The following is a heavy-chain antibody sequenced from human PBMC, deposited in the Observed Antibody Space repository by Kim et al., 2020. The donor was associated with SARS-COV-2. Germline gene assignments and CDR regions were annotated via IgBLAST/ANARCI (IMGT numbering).Heavy chain of an antibody. CDR3: TTDDYVYQLPSDNWFDP. V-gene: IGHV3-15*01. D-gene: IGHD2-2*01. J-gene: IGHJ5*02. Sequence: GGSLRLSCAASGFTFSNAWMSWVRQAPGKGLEWVGRIKSKTDGGTTDYAAPVKGRFTISRDDSKNTLYLQMNSLKTEDTAAYYCTTDDYVYQLPSDNWFDPWGQGTLVTVSS. CDR2: IKSKTDGGTT. CDR1: GFTFSNAW.